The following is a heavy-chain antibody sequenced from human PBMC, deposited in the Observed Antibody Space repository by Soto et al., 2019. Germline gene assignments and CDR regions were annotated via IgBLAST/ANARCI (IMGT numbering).Heavy chain of an antibody. CDR3: AKRGYGSGSYYFDY. D-gene: IGHD3-10*01. CDR1: AFTLSSYA. V-gene: IGHV3-23*01. J-gene: IGHJ4*02. CDR2: ISAGGTST. Sequence: QLLESGGGLVQPGGSLGLSCAASAFTLSSYAMNWVRQAPGKGLEWVSTISAGGTSTYYADSVKGRFTISRDNSKNTLYLQTNSLRVEDTAVYYCAKRGYGSGSYYFDYWGQGTLVTVSS.